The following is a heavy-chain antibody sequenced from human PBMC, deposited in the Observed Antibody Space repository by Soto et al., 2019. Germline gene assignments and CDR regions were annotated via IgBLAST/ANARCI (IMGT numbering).Heavy chain of an antibody. Sequence: GGSLRLSCAASGFAFSSYGMHWVRQAPGKGLEWVAVIWYDGSNKYYADSVKGRFTISRDNSKNTLYLQMNSLRAEDTAVYYCARDRERYFDWLTTYYYYGIDVCGQGPTVTVYS. D-gene: IGHD3-9*01. CDR2: IWYDGSNK. V-gene: IGHV3-33*01. CDR1: GFAFSSYG. CDR3: ARDRERYFDWLTTYYYYGIDV. J-gene: IGHJ6*02.